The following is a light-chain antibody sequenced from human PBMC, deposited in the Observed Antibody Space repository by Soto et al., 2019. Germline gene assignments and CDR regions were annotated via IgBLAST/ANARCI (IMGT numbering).Light chain of an antibody. CDR3: SSFTRSRAYV. V-gene: IGLV2-14*01. J-gene: IGLJ1*01. Sequence: QSALTQPASVSGSPGQSITISCTGTSSDVGGYNYVSWYQQYPGKAPKLMIYEVSNRPSGVSNRFSGSKSGNTASLTISGLQAEDEADYYCSSFTRSRAYVFGIGTKLTVL. CDR2: EVS. CDR1: SSDVGGYNY.